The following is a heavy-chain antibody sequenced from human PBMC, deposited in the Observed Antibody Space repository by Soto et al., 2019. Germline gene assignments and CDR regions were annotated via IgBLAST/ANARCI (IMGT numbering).Heavy chain of an antibody. J-gene: IGHJ5*02. CDR2: INHRGTI. Sequence: PSETLSLTCAVYGGSFSGYYWSWIRQPPGKGLEWIGEINHRGTINYNPSLRSRVTMSVDTSKNEFSLKLSSVTAADTAVYYCARGGGFIAGDMVWFDPWGQGTLVTVSS. V-gene: IGHV4-34*01. CDR1: GGSFSGYY. D-gene: IGHD6-13*01. CDR3: ARGGGFIAGDMVWFDP.